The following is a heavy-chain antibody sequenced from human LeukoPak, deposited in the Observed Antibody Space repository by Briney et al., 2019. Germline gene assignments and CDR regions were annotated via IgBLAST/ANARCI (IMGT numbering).Heavy chain of an antibody. CDR1: GGSFSGYY. Sequence: SETLSLTCAVYGGSFSGYYWSWIRQPPGKGLEWIGEINHSGSTNYNPSLKSRVTISVDTSKNQFSLKLSSVTAADTAVYYCARGRYDSSGYYYVRLWYFDLWGRGTLVTASS. V-gene: IGHV4-34*01. J-gene: IGHJ2*01. CDR3: ARGRYDSSGYYYVRLWYFDL. D-gene: IGHD3-22*01. CDR2: INHSGST.